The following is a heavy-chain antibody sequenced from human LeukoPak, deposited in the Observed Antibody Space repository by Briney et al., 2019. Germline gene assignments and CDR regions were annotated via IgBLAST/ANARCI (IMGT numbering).Heavy chain of an antibody. J-gene: IGHJ5*02. D-gene: IGHD3-10*01. CDR1: GGTFSSNA. V-gene: IGHV1-69*13. CDR3: AREFRGSGSYRWFDP. Sequence: GASVKVSCKASGGTFSSNAISWVRQAPGQGLEWMGGIIPIFGTANYAQKFQGRVTITADESTSTAYMELSSLRSEDTAVYYCAREFRGSGSYRWFDPWGQGTLVTVSS. CDR2: IIPIFGTA.